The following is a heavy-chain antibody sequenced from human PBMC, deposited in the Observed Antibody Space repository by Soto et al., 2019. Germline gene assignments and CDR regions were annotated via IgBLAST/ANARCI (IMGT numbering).Heavy chain of an antibody. CDR1: GGSFSGYY. CDR3: VRAVYRSTSGLIDY. Sequence: SETLSLTCAVYGGSFSGYYWSWIRQPPGKGLEWIGEINHSGSTNYNPSLKSRVTISVDTSKNQFSLKLSSVTAADTAVYYCVRAVYRSTSGLIDYGGQGPLVTVS. CDR2: INHSGST. D-gene: IGHD2-2*01. V-gene: IGHV4-34*01. J-gene: IGHJ4*02.